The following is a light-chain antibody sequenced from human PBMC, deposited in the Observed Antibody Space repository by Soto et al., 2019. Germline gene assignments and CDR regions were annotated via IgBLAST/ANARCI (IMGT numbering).Light chain of an antibody. CDR3: ATWDSALSAGV. V-gene: IGLV1-51*01. Sequence: QSVLTQPPSMSAAPGQMVAISCSGTSSNIGDNSVSWYQHFPGTAPKVLIYDNNRRPSGIPDRFSGSKSCTSATLTIIGLQTGDEADYYCATWDSALSAGVFGGGTKLTVL. J-gene: IGLJ3*02. CDR2: DNN. CDR1: SSNIGDNS.